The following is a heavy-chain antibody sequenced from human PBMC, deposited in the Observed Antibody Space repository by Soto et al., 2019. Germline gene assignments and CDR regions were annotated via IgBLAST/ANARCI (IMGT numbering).Heavy chain of an antibody. J-gene: IGHJ3*02. V-gene: IGHV3-30*03. CDR3: ARDKISGSYYDAFDI. CDR2: ISYDGSNK. CDR1: GFTFSSYS. Sequence: GGSLRLSCAASGFTFSSYSMNWVRQAPGKGLEWVAVISYDGSNKYYADSVKGRFTISRDNSKNTLYLQMNSLRAEDTAVYYCARDKISGSYYDAFDIWGQGTMVTVSS. D-gene: IGHD1-26*01.